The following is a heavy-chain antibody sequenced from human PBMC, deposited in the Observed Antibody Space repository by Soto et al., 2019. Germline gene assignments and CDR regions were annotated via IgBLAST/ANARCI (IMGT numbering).Heavy chain of an antibody. CDR1: GIEFSNYA. V-gene: IGHV3-23*01. D-gene: IGHD3-16*01. Sequence: GALRLSCVASGIEFSNYAMSWVRQAPGKGLEWVSISSASGRSRYHADSVKGRFTISRDSAEKSLFLQMNSLGVEDTAVYYCASPKGGAFDIWGQGTMVTVSS. CDR3: ASPKGGAFDI. J-gene: IGHJ3*02. CDR2: SSASGRSR.